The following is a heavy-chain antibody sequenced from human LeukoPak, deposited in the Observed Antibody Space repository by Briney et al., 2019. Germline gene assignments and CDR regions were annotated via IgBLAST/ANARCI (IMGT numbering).Heavy chain of an antibody. D-gene: IGHD1-26*01. CDR2: IYYGGST. J-gene: IGHJ6*03. V-gene: IGHV4-59*01. CDR3: ATTQGASGSYWPSYYYYMDV. Sequence: PSETLSLTCTVSGGSISSYYWSWIRQPPGKGLEWIGYIYYGGSTNYNPSLKSRVTISVDTSKNQFSLKLSSVTAADTAVYYCATTQGASGSYWPSYYYYMDVWGKGTTVTVSS. CDR1: GGSISSYY.